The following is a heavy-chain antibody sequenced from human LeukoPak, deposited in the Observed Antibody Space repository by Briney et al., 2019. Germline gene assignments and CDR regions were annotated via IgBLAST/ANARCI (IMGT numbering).Heavy chain of an antibody. J-gene: IGHJ4*02. V-gene: IGHV4-34*01. D-gene: IGHD5-18*01. Sequence: SSETLSLTCAVYGGSFSGYYWSWIRQPPGKGLEWIGEINHSGSTNYNPSLKSRVTISVDTSKNQFSLKLSSVTAADTAVYYCARGRIQDYWGKGTLVTVSS. CDR3: ARGRIQDY. CDR2: INHSGST. CDR1: GGSFSGYY.